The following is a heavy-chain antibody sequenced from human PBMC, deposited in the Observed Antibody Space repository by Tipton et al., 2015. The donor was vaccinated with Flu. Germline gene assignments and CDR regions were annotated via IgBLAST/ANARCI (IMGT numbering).Heavy chain of an antibody. CDR2: IYNSGST. CDR1: GGSISSYY. Sequence: TLSLTCTVSGGSISSYYWSWIRQPAGKALEWIGRIYNSGSTAYNPSLKSRVTISIDLSRNQFFLNLQSVTAADTAMYYCAAESGYSYGYTSYFDPWGPGVPGHRLL. D-gene: IGHD5-18*01. J-gene: IGHJ5*02. V-gene: IGHV4-4*07. CDR3: AAESGYSYGYTSYFDP.